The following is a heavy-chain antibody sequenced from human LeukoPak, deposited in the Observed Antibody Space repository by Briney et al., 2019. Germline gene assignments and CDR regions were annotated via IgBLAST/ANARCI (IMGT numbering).Heavy chain of an antibody. J-gene: IGHJ4*02. CDR1: GFTFDDYA. D-gene: IGHD3-10*01. CDR2: ISWNSGSI. CDR3: AKGRRVYGSGSLYYFDY. V-gene: IGHV3-9*01. Sequence: PGGSLRLSCAASGFTFDDYAMHWVRQAPGKGLEWVSGISWNSGSIGYADSVKGRFTISRDNAKNSLCLQMNSLRAEDTALYYCAKGRRVYGSGSLYYFDYWGQGTLVTVSS.